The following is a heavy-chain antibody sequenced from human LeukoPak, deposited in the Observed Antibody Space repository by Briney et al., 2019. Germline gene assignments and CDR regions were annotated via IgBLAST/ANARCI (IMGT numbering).Heavy chain of an antibody. J-gene: IGHJ4*02. CDR1: RYTFTDYY. V-gene: IGHV1-2*02. CDR2: INPKSGGT. D-gene: IGHD3-22*01. Sequence: ASVKVSCKASRYTFTDYYIHWVRQAPGQGLEWMGWINPKSGGTNYAQRFQGRVTMTRDTSINTAYMDLSRLRSDDTAVYYCARTYYYDSSGYYYTYWGQGTLVTVSS. CDR3: ARTYYYDSSGYYYTY.